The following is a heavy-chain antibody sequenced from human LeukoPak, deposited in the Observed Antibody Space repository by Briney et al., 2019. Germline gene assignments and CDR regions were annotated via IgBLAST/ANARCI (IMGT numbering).Heavy chain of an antibody. J-gene: IGHJ4*02. CDR2: IWYDGSNK. V-gene: IGHV3-33*01. Sequence: GRSLRLSCAASGFTFRNHGMHWVRQAPGKGLEWVAVIWYDGSNKYYADSVKGRFTISRDNSKNTLYLQMNSLRAEDTAVYYCARDSVVTLALDYWGQGTLVTVSS. CDR1: GFTFRNHG. D-gene: IGHD4-23*01. CDR3: ARDSVVTLALDY.